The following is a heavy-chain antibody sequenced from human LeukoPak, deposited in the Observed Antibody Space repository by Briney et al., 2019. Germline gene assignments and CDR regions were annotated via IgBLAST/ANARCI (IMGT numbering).Heavy chain of an antibody. CDR3: ASPGGSCGGDCYSGDY. D-gene: IGHD2-21*02. J-gene: IGHJ4*02. Sequence: GGSLRLSCAASGFTFSSYWMHWVRQAPGKGLVWVSRIKSDGSSTSYADSVKGRFTISRDNAKNTLYLQMNSLRAEDTAVYYCASPGGSCGGDCYSGDYWGQGTLVTVSS. V-gene: IGHV3-74*01. CDR1: GFTFSSYW. CDR2: IKSDGSST.